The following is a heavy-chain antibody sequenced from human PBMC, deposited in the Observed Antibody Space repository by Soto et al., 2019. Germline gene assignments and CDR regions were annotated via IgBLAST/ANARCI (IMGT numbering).Heavy chain of an antibody. D-gene: IGHD3-16*01. V-gene: IGHV1-18*01. J-gene: IGHJ6*04. CDR1: GYTFTSYG. Sequence: ASVKVSCKASGYTFTSYGISWVRQAPGQGLEWMGWISAYNGNTNYAQKLQGRVTMTTDTSTSTAYMELRSLRSDDTAVYYCARDRIVMLLAVTMDFWGKGTTVTVSS. CDR3: ARDRIVMLLAVTMDF. CDR2: ISAYNGNT.